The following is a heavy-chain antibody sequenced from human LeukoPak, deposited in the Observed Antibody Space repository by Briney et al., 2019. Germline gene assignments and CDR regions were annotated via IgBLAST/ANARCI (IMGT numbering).Heavy chain of an antibody. CDR3: ASMVAATLHYFDY. Sequence: PGGSLRLSCAASGFTFSSYAMSWVRQAPGKGLEWVSAISGSGGSTYYADSVKGRFTISRDNSKYTLYLQMNSLRAEDTAVYYCASMVAATLHYFDYWGQGTLVTVSS. CDR1: GFTFSSYA. J-gene: IGHJ4*02. CDR2: ISGSGGST. V-gene: IGHV3-23*01. D-gene: IGHD2-15*01.